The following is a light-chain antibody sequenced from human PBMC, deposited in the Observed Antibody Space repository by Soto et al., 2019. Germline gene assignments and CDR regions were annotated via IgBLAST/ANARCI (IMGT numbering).Light chain of an antibody. J-gene: IGKJ4*01. CDR3: QQYGSSPLT. Sequence: EIVLTQSPGTLSLSPGERATLSCRANQSVSSDYLAWYQQKPGQTPKVLIYRASSRATGIPDRFSGSGSGTDFTLTISRLEPEDFAVYYCQQYGSSPLTFGGGTKVEIK. CDR2: RAS. CDR1: QSVSSDY. V-gene: IGKV3-20*01.